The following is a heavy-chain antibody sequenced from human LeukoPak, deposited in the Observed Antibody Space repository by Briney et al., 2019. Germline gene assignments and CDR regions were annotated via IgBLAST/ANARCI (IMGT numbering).Heavy chain of an antibody. J-gene: IGHJ4*02. CDR3: TIETDY. Sequence: GASVKVSCKASGYTFTSYYIHWVRQAPGQGLEWLGIINPSGGSTSYAQKFQGRVTMTRDTSSNTVYMELSSLRSEDTAMYYCTIETDYWGQGTLVTVSS. V-gene: IGHV1-46*01. CDR2: INPSGGST. CDR1: GYTFTSYY.